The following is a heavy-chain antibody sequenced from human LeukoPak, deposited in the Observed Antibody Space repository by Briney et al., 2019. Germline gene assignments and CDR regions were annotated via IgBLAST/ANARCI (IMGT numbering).Heavy chain of an antibody. D-gene: IGHD6-19*01. Sequence: GRSLRVSCAASGFTFSTFPMHWVRQAPGKGLEWVAVISYDGSNKYYPDSVKGRFTISRDNSKNTLYLQMNSLRAEDTAVYYCAKSYDSGWYVSDYWGQGTPVTLSS. CDR2: ISYDGSNK. V-gene: IGHV3-30*18. J-gene: IGHJ4*02. CDR1: GFTFSTFP. CDR3: AKSYDSGWYVSDY.